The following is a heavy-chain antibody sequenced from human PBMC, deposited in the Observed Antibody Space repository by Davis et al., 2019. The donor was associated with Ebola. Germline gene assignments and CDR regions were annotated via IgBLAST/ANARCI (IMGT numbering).Heavy chain of an antibody. D-gene: IGHD3-10*01. CDR3: ARGDYYGSGSYYYYYYYMDV. J-gene: IGHJ6*03. CDR1: GYTFTSYA. Sequence: ASVKVSCKASGYTFTSYAMHWVRQAPGQRLEWMGWINAGNGNTKYSQKFQGRVTITRDTSASTAYMELSSLRSEDTAVYYCARGDYYGSGSYYYYYYYMDVWGKGTTVTVSS. V-gene: IGHV1-3*01. CDR2: INAGNGNT.